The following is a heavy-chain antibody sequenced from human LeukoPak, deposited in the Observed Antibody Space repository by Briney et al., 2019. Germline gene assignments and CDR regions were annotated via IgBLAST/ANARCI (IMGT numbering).Heavy chain of an antibody. CDR1: GYTFTSYD. V-gene: IGHV1-18*01. CDR2: ISAYNGAT. Sequence: ASVKVSCKASGYTFTSYDINWVRQATGQGLEWMGWISAYNGATNYAQKLQGRVTMTTDTSANTAYMELRSLTSDDTAVYYCARGCYDILTGYCFDYWGQGTLVTVSS. CDR3: ARGCYDILTGYCFDY. D-gene: IGHD3-9*01. J-gene: IGHJ4*02.